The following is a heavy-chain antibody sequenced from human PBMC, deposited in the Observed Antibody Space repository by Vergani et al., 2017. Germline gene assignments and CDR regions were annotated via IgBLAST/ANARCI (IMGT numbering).Heavy chain of an antibody. V-gene: IGHV3-9*01. CDR1: GFTFDDYA. D-gene: IGHD2-15*01. CDR3: AKVGFSWELLIDY. CDR2: ISWNSGSI. J-gene: IGHJ4*02. Sequence: EVQLVESGGGLVQPGRSLTLSCAASGFTFDDYAMHWVRQAPGKGLEWVSGISWNSGSIGYADAVKGRFTISRDNANNSLYLQMNSLRAEDTALYYCAKVGFSWELLIDYWGQGTLVTVSS.